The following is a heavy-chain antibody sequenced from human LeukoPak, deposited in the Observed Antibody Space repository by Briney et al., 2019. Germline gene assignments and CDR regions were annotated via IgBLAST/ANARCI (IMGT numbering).Heavy chain of an antibody. CDR3: ARVASKRGLYYFDY. Sequence: GGSLRLSCEASGFTFRSYSLNWVRQAPGKGLEWVSSISASGTYIYYADSVKGRFTLSRDNAQNSMYLHMDGLTAGDTAVYYCARVASKRGLYYFDYWGQGILVTVSS. D-gene: IGHD4-17*01. CDR1: GFTFRSYS. V-gene: IGHV3-21*06. CDR2: ISASGTYI. J-gene: IGHJ4*02.